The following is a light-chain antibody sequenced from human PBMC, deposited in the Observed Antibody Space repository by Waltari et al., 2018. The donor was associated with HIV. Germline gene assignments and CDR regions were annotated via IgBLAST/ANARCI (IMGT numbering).Light chain of an antibody. Sequence: QSPLTQPPSASGSPGQSVSIPCTGTSSDVGGYNYVSWYQQHPGKAPKLMIYEVSKRPSGVPDRFSGFKSGNTASLTVSGLQAEDEADYYCSSYAGSNNYVFGTGTKVTVL. V-gene: IGLV2-8*01. CDR1: SSDVGGYNY. J-gene: IGLJ1*01. CDR3: SSYAGSNNYV. CDR2: EVS.